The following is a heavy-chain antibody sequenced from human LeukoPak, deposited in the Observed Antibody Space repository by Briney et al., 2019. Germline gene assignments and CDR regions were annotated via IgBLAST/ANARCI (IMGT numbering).Heavy chain of an antibody. CDR2: ISGSGGST. CDR1: GFTFSSYA. J-gene: IGHJ6*03. Sequence: PGGSLRLSCAASGFTFSSYAMSWVRQAPGKGLEWVSAISGSGGSTYYADSVKGRFTISRDNSKNTLYLQMSSLRAEDTAVYYCAKGYYDSSGLSYYYYMDVWGKGTTVTVSS. D-gene: IGHD3-22*01. CDR3: AKGYYDSSGLSYYYYMDV. V-gene: IGHV3-23*01.